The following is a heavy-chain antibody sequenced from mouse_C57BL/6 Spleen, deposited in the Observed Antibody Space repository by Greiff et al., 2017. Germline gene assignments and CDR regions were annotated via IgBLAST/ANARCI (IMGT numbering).Heavy chain of an antibody. J-gene: IGHJ1*03. CDR3: ARSAYYYGSSYWYFDV. V-gene: IGHV1-59*01. CDR2: IDPSDSYT. D-gene: IGHD1-1*01. Sequence: VQLQESGAELVRPGTSVKLSCKASGYTFTSYWMHWVKQRPGQGLEWIGVIDPSDSYTNYNQKFKGKATLTVDTSSSTAYMQLSSLTSEDSAVYYCARSAYYYGSSYWYFDVWGTGTTVTVSS. CDR1: GYTFTSYW.